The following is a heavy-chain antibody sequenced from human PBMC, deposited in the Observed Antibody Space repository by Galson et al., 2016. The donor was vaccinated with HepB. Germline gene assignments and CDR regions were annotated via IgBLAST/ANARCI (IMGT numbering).Heavy chain of an antibody. V-gene: IGHV6-1*01. CDR2: TYFRSGWYN. CDR3: ARAPSGYYHTICFDS. Sequence: CAISGDSVSNNSAAWNWVRQSPSRGLEWLGRTYFRSGWYNEYTLSLRGRIIVNPDTSTNQFSLQLNSVTPEDTAVYYCARAPSGYYHTICFDSWGQGTLVIVSS. D-gene: IGHD5-18*01. J-gene: IGHJ5*01. CDR1: GDSVSNNSAA.